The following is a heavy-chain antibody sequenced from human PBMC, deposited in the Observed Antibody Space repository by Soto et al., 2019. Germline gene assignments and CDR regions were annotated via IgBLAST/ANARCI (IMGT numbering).Heavy chain of an antibody. CDR3: ARDTGGYDDPRGSAYNWFDP. CDR1: GFTFSDYY. J-gene: IGHJ5*02. D-gene: IGHD5-12*01. V-gene: IGHV3-11*01. Sequence: QVQLVEPGGGLVKPGGSLRLSCAASGFTFSDYYMSWIRQAPGKGLEWVSYISSSGSTIYYADSVKGRFTISRDNAKNSLYLQMNSLRAEDTAVYYCARDTGGYDDPRGSAYNWFDPWGQGTLVTVSS. CDR2: ISSSGSTI.